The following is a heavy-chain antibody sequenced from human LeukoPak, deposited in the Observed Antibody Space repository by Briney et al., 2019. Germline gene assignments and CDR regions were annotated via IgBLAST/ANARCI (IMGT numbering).Heavy chain of an antibody. J-gene: IGHJ6*03. V-gene: IGHV5-51*01. CDR3: AGLGTPYHYNYMDV. CDR1: GYNSFNNYW. D-gene: IGHD3-16*01. Sequence: GDSLKISCKGSGYNSFNNYWIAWVRQMPGKGPEWMGVIYPGDSESKYSPSFEGQVSFSVDRSVNTAYLQWSSLQASDTAIYYCAGLGTPYHYNYMDVWGQGTTVTVSS. CDR2: IYPGDSES.